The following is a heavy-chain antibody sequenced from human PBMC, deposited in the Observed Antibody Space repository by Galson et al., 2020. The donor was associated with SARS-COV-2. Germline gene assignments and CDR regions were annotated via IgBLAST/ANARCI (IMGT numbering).Heavy chain of an antibody. CDR1: GFTFSSYS. CDR3: ARGAVAGRTQTPRGNWFDP. D-gene: IGHD6-19*01. J-gene: IGHJ5*02. CDR2: ISSSSSYI. Sequence: NSGGSLRLSCAASGFTFSSYSMNWVRQAPGKGLEWVSSISSSSSYIYYADSVKGRFTISRDNAKNSLYLQMNSLRAEDTAVYYCARGAVAGRTQTPRGNWFDPWGQGTLVTVSS. V-gene: IGHV3-21*01.